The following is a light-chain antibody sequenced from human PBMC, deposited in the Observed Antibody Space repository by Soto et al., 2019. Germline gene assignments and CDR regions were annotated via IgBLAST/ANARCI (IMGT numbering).Light chain of an antibody. V-gene: IGKV1-5*03. CDR1: QSISSS. Sequence: DIQMTQSPSTLSASVGDRVSIACRASQSISSSLAWYQQKPGKAPKLLIYKASTLKSGVPSRFSGSGSGTEFTLTISSLQPDDFATYYCQHYNSYSEAFGQGTKV. CDR2: KAS. J-gene: IGKJ1*01. CDR3: QHYNSYSEA.